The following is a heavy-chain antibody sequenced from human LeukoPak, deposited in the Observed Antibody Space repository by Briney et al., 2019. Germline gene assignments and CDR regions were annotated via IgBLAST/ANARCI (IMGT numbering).Heavy chain of an antibody. D-gene: IGHD3-16*01. J-gene: IGHJ5*02. CDR1: GGSFRDYY. Sequence: PSETLSLTCAVYGGSFRDYYWTWIRQPTGKGLEWIGEINHSGSTNYNPSLKSRVTISVDTSKNQFSLNVSSVTAADTAVYYCARGGRVSWFDPWGQGTLVTASP. CDR3: ARGGRVSWFDP. CDR2: INHSGST. V-gene: IGHV4-34*01.